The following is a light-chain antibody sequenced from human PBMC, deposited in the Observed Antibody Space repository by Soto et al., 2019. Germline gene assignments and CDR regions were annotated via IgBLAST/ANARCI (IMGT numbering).Light chain of an antibody. CDR1: QTVSSTY. Sequence: EIVLTQSPGTLSLSPGERATLSCRASQTVSSTYLAWYQQKPGQSPRLLIYDASSRTTGIPDRFSGSGSGTDFTLTISRLDPEDVAVYYSPQYGISPPWTFGQGTKVEIK. V-gene: IGKV3-20*01. CDR3: PQYGISPPWT. CDR2: DAS. J-gene: IGKJ1*01.